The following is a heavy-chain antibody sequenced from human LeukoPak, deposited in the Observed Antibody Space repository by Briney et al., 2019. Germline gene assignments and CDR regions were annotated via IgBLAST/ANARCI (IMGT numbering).Heavy chain of an antibody. D-gene: IGHD3-9*01. V-gene: IGHV1-46*01. CDR3: AKDTDDILTGTDY. Sequence: ASVKVSCTASGYIFTSYYMHWVRQAPGQGLEWMGIINSSGSSTNYAQKFQGRVTMTRDMSTSTVYMELSSLRSEDTAMYYCAKDTDDILTGTDYWGQGTLVTVSS. J-gene: IGHJ4*02. CDR2: INSSGSST. CDR1: GYIFTSYY.